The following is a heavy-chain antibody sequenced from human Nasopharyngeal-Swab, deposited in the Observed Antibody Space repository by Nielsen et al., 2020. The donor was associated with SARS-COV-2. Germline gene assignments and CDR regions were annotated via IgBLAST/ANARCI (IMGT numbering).Heavy chain of an antibody. V-gene: IGHV3-9*01. CDR2: ISCNSGSI. D-gene: IGHD3-16*01. Sequence: SLKISCAASGFTFDDYAMHWVRQAPGKGLEWVSGISCNSGSIGYADSVKGRFTISRDNAKNSLYLQMNSLRAEDTALYYCAKANYDYVWGSYSDYWGQGTLVTVSS. J-gene: IGHJ4*02. CDR3: AKANYDYVWGSYSDY. CDR1: GFTFDDYA.